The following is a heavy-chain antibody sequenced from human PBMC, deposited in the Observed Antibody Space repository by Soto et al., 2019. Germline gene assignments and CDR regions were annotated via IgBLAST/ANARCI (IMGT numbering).Heavy chain of an antibody. CDR1: GGSISSGGYY. Sequence: SETLSLTCTVSGGSISSGGYYWSWIRQHPGKGLEWIGYIYYSGSTYYNPSLKSRVTISVDTSKNQFSLKLSSVTAADTAVYYCARVPVADTAMVLDYWGQGTLVTVSS. J-gene: IGHJ4*02. D-gene: IGHD5-18*01. CDR2: IYYSGST. V-gene: IGHV4-31*03. CDR3: ARVPVADTAMVLDY.